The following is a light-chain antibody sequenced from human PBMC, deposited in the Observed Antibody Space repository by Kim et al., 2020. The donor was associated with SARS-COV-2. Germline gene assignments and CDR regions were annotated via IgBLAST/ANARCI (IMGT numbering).Light chain of an antibody. V-gene: IGLV1-44*01. CDR1: SSNIGRNT. CDR2: SDD. J-gene: IGLJ3*02. Sequence: PGQRVTISCSGTSSNIGRNTINWYQQLPGTAPKLFIYSDDQRPLGVPDRFSGSKSGTSASLAISGLQSEDEADYYCAAWDDSLFGWVFGGGTKLTVL. CDR3: AAWDDSLFGWV.